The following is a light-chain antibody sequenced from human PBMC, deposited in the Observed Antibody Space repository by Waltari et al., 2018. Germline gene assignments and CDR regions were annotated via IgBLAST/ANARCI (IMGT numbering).Light chain of an antibody. CDR3: QQYYNTPPWT. Sequence: DIQMTQSPSSLSASVGDRVTITCRASQDIRFSLVWYQQKPEKAPKLLLFAASRLESGVPSRFSGSGSGTEYTLTISSLQPEDFATYYCQQYYNTPPWTFGQGTKVEIK. V-gene: IGKV1-NL1*01. CDR2: AAS. J-gene: IGKJ1*01. CDR1: QDIRFS.